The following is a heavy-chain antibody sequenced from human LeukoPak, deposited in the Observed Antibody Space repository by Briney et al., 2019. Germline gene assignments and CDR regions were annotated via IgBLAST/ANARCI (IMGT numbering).Heavy chain of an antibody. D-gene: IGHD2-15*01. J-gene: IGHJ6*03. CDR3: ARVVLGYCSGGSCYAYYYYYYYMDV. CDR2: INHSGST. Sequence: PSETLSLTCTVYGGSFSGYYWSWIRQPPGKGLEWLGEINHSGSTNYNPSLKSRVTISVDTSKNQFSLKLSSVTAADTAVYYCARVVLGYCSGGSCYAYYYYYYYMDVWGKGTTVTISS. CDR1: GGSFSGYY. V-gene: IGHV4-34*01.